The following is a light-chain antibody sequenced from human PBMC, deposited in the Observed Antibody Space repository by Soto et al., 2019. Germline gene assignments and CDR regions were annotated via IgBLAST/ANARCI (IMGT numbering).Light chain of an antibody. CDR3: QHYHNWYS. CDR1: QSVSSD. V-gene: IGKV3-15*01. Sequence: EIVMTQSPATLSVSPGERATLSCRASQSVSSDLAWYQQKPGKAPSVLIYGASTTAIGVPARFSGSGSGTEFTLTISSLQSEDSAVYYCQHYHNWYSFGQGTKLEIK. CDR2: GAS. J-gene: IGKJ2*03.